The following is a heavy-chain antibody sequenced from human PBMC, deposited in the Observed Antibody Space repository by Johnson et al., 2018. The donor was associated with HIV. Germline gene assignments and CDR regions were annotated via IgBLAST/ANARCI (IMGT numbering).Heavy chain of an antibody. D-gene: IGHD4-17*01. Sequence: QVQLVESGGGVVQPGRSLRLSCAASGFTFSSYAMHWVRQAPGKGLEWVAVISNDASNKYYADSVKGRFTISRDNSKNTLYLQMHSLRTEDTAVYSCARVRGGRGHGDFDSWGQGTMVTVSS. CDR2: ISNDASNK. V-gene: IGHV3-30*04. J-gene: IGHJ3*02. CDR1: GFTFSSYA. CDR3: ARVRGGRGHGDFDS.